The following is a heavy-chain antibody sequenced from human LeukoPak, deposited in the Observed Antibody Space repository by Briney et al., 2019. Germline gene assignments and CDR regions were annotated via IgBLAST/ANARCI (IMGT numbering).Heavy chain of an antibody. CDR3: AKRPYDY. CDR2: ISGSGGST. Sequence: TGGSLRLPCAASGFTFSSYAMGWVRQASGKGLEWVSAISGSGGSTYYADSVKGRFTISRDNSKNTLYLQMNSLGAEDTAVYYCAKRPYDYWGQGTLVTVSS. V-gene: IGHV3-23*01. J-gene: IGHJ4*02. CDR1: GFTFSSYA.